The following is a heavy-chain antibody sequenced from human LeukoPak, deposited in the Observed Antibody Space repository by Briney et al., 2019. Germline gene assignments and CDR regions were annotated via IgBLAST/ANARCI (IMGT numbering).Heavy chain of an antibody. Sequence: SETLSLTCTVSGGSISSYYWSWVRQPPGKGLEWIGFIFYSGTTNYNPSLKSRVTISVDTSKNQFSLKLSSVTAADTAVYYCARGGWNKFDYWGQGTLVTVSS. CDR2: IFYSGTT. CDR3: ARGGWNKFDY. CDR1: GGSISSYY. D-gene: IGHD3-22*01. J-gene: IGHJ4*02. V-gene: IGHV4-59*01.